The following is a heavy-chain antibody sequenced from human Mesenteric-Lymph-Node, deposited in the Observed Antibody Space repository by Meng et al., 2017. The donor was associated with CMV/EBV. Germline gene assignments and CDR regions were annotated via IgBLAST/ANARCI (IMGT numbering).Heavy chain of an antibody. V-gene: IGHV4-39*07. D-gene: IGHD2-2*01. Sequence: SETLSLTCTVSGGSISSSSYYWGWIRQPPGKGLEWMGSIYESGSTDYNPSLKSRVTISVDTSMNQFSLEVYSVTAADTAVYYCARDGSINYYYGMDVWGPGTTVTVSS. CDR1: GGSISSSSYY. CDR2: IYESGST. CDR3: ARDGSINYYYGMDV. J-gene: IGHJ6*02.